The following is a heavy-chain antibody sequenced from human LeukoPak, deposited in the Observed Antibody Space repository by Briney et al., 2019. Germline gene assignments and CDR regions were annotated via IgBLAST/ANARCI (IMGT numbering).Heavy chain of an antibody. D-gene: IGHD5-24*01. CDR1: GFNFSIYA. CDR2: ITSNGDST. J-gene: IGHJ4*02. CDR3: ARGWLQLDY. Sequence: GGSLRLSCAASGFNFSIYAMHWVRQAPGKGLEYVSGITSNGDSTYYGNSVKGRFTISRDNSKNTLYLQMGSLRPEVMAVYYCARGWLQLDYWGQGTLVTVSS. V-gene: IGHV3-64*01.